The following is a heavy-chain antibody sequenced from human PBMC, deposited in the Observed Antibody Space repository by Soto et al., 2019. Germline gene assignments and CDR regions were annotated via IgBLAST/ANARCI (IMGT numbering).Heavy chain of an antibody. D-gene: IGHD6-13*01. J-gene: IGHJ6*02. CDR2: IDPSDSYT. V-gene: IGHV5-10-1*01. Sequence: ESLKISCKGSGYSFTSYWISWVRQMPGKGLEWMGRIDPSDSYTNYSPSFQGHVTISADKSISTAYLQWSSLKASDTAMYYCARTIAAAGVLSYGMDVWGQGTTVTVSS. CDR1: GYSFTSYW. CDR3: ARTIAAAGVLSYGMDV.